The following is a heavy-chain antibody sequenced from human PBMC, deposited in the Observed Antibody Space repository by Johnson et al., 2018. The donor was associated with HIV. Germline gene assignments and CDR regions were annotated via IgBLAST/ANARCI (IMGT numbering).Heavy chain of an antibody. D-gene: IGHD3-3*01. CDR3: ARDGLEVDAFDI. CDR2: ISFDGNLK. J-gene: IGHJ3*02. Sequence: QVQLVESGGGVVQPGKSLTLSCVGSGLSFSNFGIHWVRPAPGKGPEWVAVISFDGNLKKYADSVKGRFTISRDNSKNTLYLQMNSLRAEDTAVYYCARDGLEVDAFDIWGQGTMVTVSS. CDR1: GLSFSNFG. V-gene: IGHV3-30*03.